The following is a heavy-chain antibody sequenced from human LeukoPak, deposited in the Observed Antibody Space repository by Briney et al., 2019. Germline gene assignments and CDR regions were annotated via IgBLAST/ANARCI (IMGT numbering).Heavy chain of an antibody. J-gene: IGHJ5*02. CDR2: VIPMFGPA. Sequence: ASVKVSCKAPGGTFNSYGISWVRQAPGQGLEWMGGVIPMFGPAKYAPKFQGRATMTTDASTSTAYMELRSLRSDDTAVYYCAREMRGLRLPVWFDPWGQGTLVTVSS. D-gene: IGHD5-12*01. V-gene: IGHV1-69*05. CDR1: GGTFNSYG. CDR3: AREMRGLRLPVWFDP.